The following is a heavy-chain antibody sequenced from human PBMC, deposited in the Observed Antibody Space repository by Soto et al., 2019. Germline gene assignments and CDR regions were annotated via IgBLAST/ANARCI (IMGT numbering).Heavy chain of an antibody. CDR2: INPNSGDT. CDR3: AKGGAIVAAGTRVYLYNAMDV. CDR1: GYTFTGYY. V-gene: IGHV1-2*02. Sequence: AASVKVSCKASGYTFTGYYVHWVRQAPGQGLEWMGWINPNSGDTYLAQRFQGRVTMNRDTSIGTAYMELRGLTSDDTAEYYCAKGGAIVAAGTRVYLYNAMDVWAQGTKVTV. D-gene: IGHD1-26*01. J-gene: IGHJ6*02.